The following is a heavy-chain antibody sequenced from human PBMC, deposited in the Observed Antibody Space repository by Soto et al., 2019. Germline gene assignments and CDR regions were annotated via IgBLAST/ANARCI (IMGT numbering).Heavy chain of an antibody. V-gene: IGHV4-31*03. J-gene: IGHJ6*02. CDR3: ASSSSWYYYYGMDV. CDR2: IYYSGST. Sequence: SETLSLTCTVSGGSISSGGYYWSWIRQHPGKSLEWIGYIYYSGSTYYNPSLKSRVTISVDTSKNQFSLKLSSVTAADTAVYYCASSSSWYYYYGMDVWGQGTTVTVS. CDR1: GGSISSGGYY. D-gene: IGHD6-13*01.